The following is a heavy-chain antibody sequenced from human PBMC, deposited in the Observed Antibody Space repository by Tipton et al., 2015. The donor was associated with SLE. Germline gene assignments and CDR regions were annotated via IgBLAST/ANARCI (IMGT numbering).Heavy chain of an antibody. Sequence: RSLRLSCTASGFTFGDYAMSWVRQAPGKGLEWVGFIRSKAYGGTTEYAASVKGRFAISRDDSKSIAYLQMNSLKTEDTAVYYCTRDRPITMILVVKDYWGQGTLVTVSS. V-gene: IGHV3-49*04. D-gene: IGHD3-22*01. CDR3: TRDRPITMILVVKDY. CDR2: IRSKAYGGTT. CDR1: GFTFGDYA. J-gene: IGHJ4*02.